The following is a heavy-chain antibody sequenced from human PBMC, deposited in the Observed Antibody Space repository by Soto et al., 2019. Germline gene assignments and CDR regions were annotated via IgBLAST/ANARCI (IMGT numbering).Heavy chain of an antibody. Sequence: SETLSLTCTVSGGSISSYYRSWIRQPPGKGLEWIGYIYYSGSTNYNPSLKSRVTISVDTSKNQFSLKVSSVTAADTAVYYCARRWEPSFDFGGQEPLFTVPS. CDR3: ARRWEPSFDF. V-gene: IGHV4-59*01. D-gene: IGHD1-1*01. J-gene: IGHJ4*02. CDR2: IYYSGST. CDR1: GGSISSYY.